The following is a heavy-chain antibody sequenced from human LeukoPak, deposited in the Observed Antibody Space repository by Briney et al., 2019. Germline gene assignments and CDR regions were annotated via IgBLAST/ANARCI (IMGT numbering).Heavy chain of an antibody. V-gene: IGHV4-39*07. Sequence: SETLSLTCTVSGGSISSSSYYWGWVRQPPGKGLEWIGSIYYSGSTYYNPSLKSRVTISVDTSKNQFSLKLSSVTAADTAVYYCARGPTFIDYWGQGTLVTVSS. CDR1: GGSISSSSYY. J-gene: IGHJ4*02. CDR3: ARGPTFIDY. D-gene: IGHD3-16*01. CDR2: IYYSGST.